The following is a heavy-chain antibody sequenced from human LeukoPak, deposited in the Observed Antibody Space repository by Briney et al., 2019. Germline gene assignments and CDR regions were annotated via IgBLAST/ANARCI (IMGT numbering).Heavy chain of an antibody. CDR2: ISSSSSYI. D-gene: IGHD3-22*01. CDR3: AIDRSSGYYGLDF. V-gene: IGHV3-21*01. CDR1: GFTFSSYS. Sequence: GGSLRLSCAASGFTFSSYSMNWVRQAPGKGLEWVSSISSSSSYIYYADSVKGRFTISRDNAKNSLYLQMNSLRAEDTAVYYCAIDRSSGYYGLDFWGQGTLVTVSS. J-gene: IGHJ4*02.